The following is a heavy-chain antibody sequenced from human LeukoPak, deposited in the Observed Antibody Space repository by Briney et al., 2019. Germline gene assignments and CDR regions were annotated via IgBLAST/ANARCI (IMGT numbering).Heavy chain of an antibody. V-gene: IGHV5-51*01. J-gene: IGHJ2*01. D-gene: IGHD6-19*01. CDR2: IYPGDSDT. CDR1: GYSFSSYW. Sequence: GESLKISCKGSGYSFSSYWFGWVRQMPGKGLEWMGIIYPGDSDTRYSPSFQGQVTISADKSISTAYLQWSSLKASDTAIYYCARLGQQWLVTKYWFFDLWGRGTPVTVSS. CDR3: ARLGQQWLVTKYWFFDL.